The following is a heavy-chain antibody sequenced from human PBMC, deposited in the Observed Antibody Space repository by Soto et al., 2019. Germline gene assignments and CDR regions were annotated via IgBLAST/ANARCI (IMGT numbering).Heavy chain of an antibody. CDR2: IWYDGSNK. CDR1: GFTFSSYG. V-gene: IGHV3-33*01. J-gene: IGHJ6*02. Sequence: QVQLVESGGGVVQPGRSLRLSCAASGFTFSSYGMHWVRQAPGKGLEWVAVIWYDGSNKYYADSVKGRFTISRDNSKNTLYLQMNSLRAEDTAVYYCARDQKSSPQYYYDYYGMDVGGQGTTVTVSS. CDR3: ARDQKSSPQYYYDYYGMDV. D-gene: IGHD6-13*01.